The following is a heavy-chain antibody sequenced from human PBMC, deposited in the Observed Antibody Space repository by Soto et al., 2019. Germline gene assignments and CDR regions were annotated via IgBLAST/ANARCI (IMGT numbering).Heavy chain of an antibody. D-gene: IGHD3-3*01. J-gene: IGHJ5*01. V-gene: IGHV2-26*01. CDR1: RFSLSSGEVG. Sequence: QVTLKESGPVLVKPPETHTLTCTVSRFSLSSGEVGVSWVRQPPGKALEWLAHVFSSDEKSYSTSLKSRLSVSKDTSKSQVVLTMTNMDPVDTATYYCARAYDFWSGFSSYNWFDSWGQGILVTVSS. CDR3: ARAYDFWSGFSSYNWFDS. CDR2: VFSSDEK.